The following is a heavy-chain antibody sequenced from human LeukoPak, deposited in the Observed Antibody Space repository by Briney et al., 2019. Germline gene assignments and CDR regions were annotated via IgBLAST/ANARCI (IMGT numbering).Heavy chain of an antibody. CDR2: ISGGGGTT. J-gene: IGHJ4*02. CDR3: AKYREYSGRSEGDYCDS. D-gene: IGHD1-26*01. V-gene: IGHV3-23*01. CDR1: GFTFSIYA. Sequence: GGSLRLSCADSGFTFSIYAMSWVRQAPGKGLEWVSSISGGGGTTYYADSVKGWFTISRDNSKNTLYLQIHSLRAEDTAIYFCAKYREYSGRSEGDYCDSWGQGTLVTVSS.